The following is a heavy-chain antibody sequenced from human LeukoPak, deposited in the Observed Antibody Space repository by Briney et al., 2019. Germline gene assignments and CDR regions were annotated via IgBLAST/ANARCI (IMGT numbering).Heavy chain of an antibody. CDR3: VRDFFGSGPDLDY. J-gene: IGHJ4*02. V-gene: IGHV3-7*01. CDR2: IKQDGSEK. CDR1: GFTFSNNW. D-gene: IGHD6-19*01. Sequence: GGSQRLSCVASGFTFSNNWMGWVRQTPGKGLEWVANIKQDGSEKNYVPSVKGRFTISRDNAKNSLSLQMDSLRAEDTAVYYCVRDFFGSGPDLDYWGQGTLVTVSS.